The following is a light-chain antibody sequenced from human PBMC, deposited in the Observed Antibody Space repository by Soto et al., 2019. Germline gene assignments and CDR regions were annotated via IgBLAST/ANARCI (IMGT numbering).Light chain of an antibody. Sequence: EIVLTQSLGTLSLSPGERATLSCRASQTISTSYLAWYQQRPGQPPRLLIYAASSRATGVPDRFSGSGSGTDFTLTISRLEPEDFDVYYCQRYGSSEFTLGPGTKVDIK. CDR3: QRYGSSEFT. J-gene: IGKJ3*01. CDR2: AAS. CDR1: QTISTSY. V-gene: IGKV3-20*01.